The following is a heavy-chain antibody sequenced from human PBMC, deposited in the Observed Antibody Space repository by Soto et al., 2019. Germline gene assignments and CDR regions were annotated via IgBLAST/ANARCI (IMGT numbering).Heavy chain of an antibody. Sequence: GASVKVSCKASGFTFTSSAMQWVRQARGQRLEWIGWIVVGSGNTNYAQKFQERVTITRDMSTSTAYMELSSLRSEDTAVYYCAAVPQFMYYYGSGSYYWFDPWGQGTLVTVS. CDR2: IVVGSGNT. D-gene: IGHD3-10*01. CDR1: GFTFTSSA. CDR3: AAVPQFMYYYGSGSYYWFDP. V-gene: IGHV1-58*02. J-gene: IGHJ5*02.